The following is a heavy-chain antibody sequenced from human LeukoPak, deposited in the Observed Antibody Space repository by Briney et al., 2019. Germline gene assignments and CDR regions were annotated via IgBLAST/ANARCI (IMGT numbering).Heavy chain of an antibody. Sequence: PGGSQRLSCAASGFIFSNYAMSWVRQAPGKGLEWVSTISAGGGDTDYADSVRGRFTISRDNSKNTLHLQMNSLRAEDTAVYYCAKGNQRAYDAFDIWGQGTMVTVSS. CDR1: GFIFSNYA. CDR3: AKGNQRAYDAFDI. J-gene: IGHJ3*02. V-gene: IGHV3-23*01. CDR2: ISAGGGDT. D-gene: IGHD1-14*01.